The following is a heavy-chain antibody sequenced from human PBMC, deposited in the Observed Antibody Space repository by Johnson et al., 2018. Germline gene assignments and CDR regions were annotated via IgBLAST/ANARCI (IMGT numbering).Heavy chain of an antibody. J-gene: IGHJ6*03. CDR2: LSYDGSNQ. CDR3: AKDANRSRNYYYYMDV. V-gene: IGHV3-30*18. Sequence: QVQLVESGGGVVQPGRSLRLSCAASGFIFSSYGMHWVRQAPGQGLEWVAVLSYDGSNQYYADSVKGRFTISRDNSKNTLYLQMKSLRGEDTAVYYCAKDANRSRNYYYYMDVWGKGTTVTVSS. CDR1: GFIFSSYG.